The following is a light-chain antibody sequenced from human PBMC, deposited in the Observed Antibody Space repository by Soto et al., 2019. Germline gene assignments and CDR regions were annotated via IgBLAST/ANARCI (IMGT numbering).Light chain of an antibody. CDR3: SSYTSSSTYV. CDR2: EVS. CDR1: SSDVGGYNY. V-gene: IGLV2-14*01. Sequence: QSALTQPASVSGSPGQSITISCTGTSSDVGGYNYVSWYQQHPGKAPKLMIYEVSNRPSRVSNRFSGSKSGNTASLTISGLQAEDDADYYCSSYTSSSTYVFGTGTKLTVL. J-gene: IGLJ1*01.